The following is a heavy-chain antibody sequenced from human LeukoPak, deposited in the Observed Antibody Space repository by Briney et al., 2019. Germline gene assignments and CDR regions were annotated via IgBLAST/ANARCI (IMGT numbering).Heavy chain of an antibody. CDR1: GFTFSSYG. Sequence: GGSLRLSCATSGFTFSSYGMHRVRQAPGKGLEWVAVIWYDGSNKYYADSVKGRFTISRDNSKNTLYLQMNSLRAEDTAVYYCARSHDGRLFDPWGQGTLVTVSS. J-gene: IGHJ5*02. CDR2: IWYDGSNK. D-gene: IGHD5-24*01. CDR3: ARSHDGRLFDP. V-gene: IGHV3-33*01.